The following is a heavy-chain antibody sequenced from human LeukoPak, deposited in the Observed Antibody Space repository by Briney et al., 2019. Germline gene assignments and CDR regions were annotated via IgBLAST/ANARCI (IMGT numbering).Heavy chain of an antibody. Sequence: SQTLSLTCAISGDSVSSNSAAWNWTRQPPSRGLEWRGRTYYRSKWYNDYAVSVKSRITINPDTSKNQFSLQLNSVTPEVTAVYYCARGWELLWGAFDIWGQGTMVTVSS. D-gene: IGHD1-26*01. CDR1: GDSVSSNSAA. J-gene: IGHJ3*02. CDR3: ARGWELLWGAFDI. V-gene: IGHV6-1*01. CDR2: TYYRSKWYN.